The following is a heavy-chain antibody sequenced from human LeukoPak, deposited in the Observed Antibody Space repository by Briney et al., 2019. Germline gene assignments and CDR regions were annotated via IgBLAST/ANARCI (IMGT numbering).Heavy chain of an antibody. CDR1: GFTFSTYN. CDR2: ISTSSIYI. D-gene: IGHD6-6*01. CDR3: ARVEYSSSYFIDY. V-gene: IGHV3-21*01. Sequence: PGGSLRLSCAASGFTFSTYNMNWVRQAPGKGLEWVSSISTSSIYIYYADSVKGRFTISRDNAKNSLYLQMNSLRAEDTAVYYCARVEYSSSYFIDYWGQGTLVTVSS. J-gene: IGHJ4*02.